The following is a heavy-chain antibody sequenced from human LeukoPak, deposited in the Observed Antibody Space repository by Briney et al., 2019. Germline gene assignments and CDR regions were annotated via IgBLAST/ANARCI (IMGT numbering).Heavy chain of an antibody. CDR2: ISWNGGNV. Sequence: PGRSLRLSCVASGFNLDEYAMHRVRQAPGKGLEWVSGISWNGGNVGYADSVKGRVTVSRDNAKNSLYLQLSSLRPEDTALYYCAKGASVWLLESRFDPWGQGTLVTVSS. J-gene: IGHJ5*02. CDR1: GFNLDEYA. V-gene: IGHV3-9*01. D-gene: IGHD4-23*01. CDR3: AKGASVWLLESRFDP.